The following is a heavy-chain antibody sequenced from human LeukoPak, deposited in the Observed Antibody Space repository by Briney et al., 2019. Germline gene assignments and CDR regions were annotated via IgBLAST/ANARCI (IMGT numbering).Heavy chain of an antibody. Sequence: SETLSLTCTVSGGSISSSSYYWGWIRQPPGKGLEWIGSIYYSGSTYYNLSLKSRVTISVDTSKNQFSLKLSSVTAADTAVYYCARGHDWYFDLWGRGTLVTVSS. V-gene: IGHV4-39*07. J-gene: IGHJ2*01. CDR1: GGSISSSSYY. CDR2: IYYSGST. CDR3: ARGHDWYFDL.